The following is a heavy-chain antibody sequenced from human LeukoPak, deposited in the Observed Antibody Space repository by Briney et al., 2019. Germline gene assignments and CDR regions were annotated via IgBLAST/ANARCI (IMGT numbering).Heavy chain of an antibody. CDR1: GGSISSSSYS. V-gene: IGHV4-39*01. D-gene: IGHD6-19*01. J-gene: IGHJ4*02. CDR2: IYYSGST. CDR3: ARHGRISGWYFDY. Sequence: PSETLSLTCTVSGGSISSSSYSWGWIRQPPGKGLEWIGSIYYSGSTYYNPSLKSRVTISVDTSKNQFSLKLSSVTAADTAVYYCARHGRISGWYFDYWGQGTLVTVSS.